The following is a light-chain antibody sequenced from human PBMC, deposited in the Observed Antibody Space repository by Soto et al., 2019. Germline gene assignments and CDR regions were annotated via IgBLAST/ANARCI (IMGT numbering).Light chain of an antibody. CDR3: LQYDNWPYT. Sequence: DIQMTQSPSSLSASVGDRVTITCQASQDIKNYLNWYQQKSGKAPKLLIYDASDLETGVPSRFSGSGSGTDFTFTINSLQPDDSATYYCLQYDNWPYTFGGGTKVEIK. J-gene: IGKJ4*01. CDR2: DAS. CDR1: QDIKNY. V-gene: IGKV1-33*01.